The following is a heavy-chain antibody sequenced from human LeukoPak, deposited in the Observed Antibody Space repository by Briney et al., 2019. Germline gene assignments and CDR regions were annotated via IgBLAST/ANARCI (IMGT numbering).Heavy chain of an antibody. CDR3: ARGATRRLGPARY. D-gene: IGHD1-1*01. Sequence: GASVKVSCKASGYTFTSYDINWVRQAPGQGLEWMGWMNPNSGNTGYAQKFQGRVTITRNTSISTAYMELSSLRSEDTAVYYCARGATRRLGPARYWGQGTLVTVSS. CDR1: GYTFTSYD. J-gene: IGHJ4*02. CDR2: MNPNSGNT. V-gene: IGHV1-8*03.